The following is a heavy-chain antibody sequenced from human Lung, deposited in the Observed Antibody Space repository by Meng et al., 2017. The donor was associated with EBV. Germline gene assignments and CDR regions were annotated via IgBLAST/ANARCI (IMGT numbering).Heavy chain of an antibody. V-gene: IGHV3-21*02. CDR3: ARAYSRRAPPDY. CDR1: GFAFSSYS. CDR2: ITSSSSFI. J-gene: IGHJ4*02. D-gene: IGHD6-13*01. Sequence: EVQLVESGGGLVKPGGSLRLSCAASGFAFSSYSMKWLRQAPGKGLEWVSSITSSSSFIYYEDSVKGRFTISRDNAKNSLYLQMNSLRAEDTAVYYCARAYSRRAPPDYWGQGTMVTVS.